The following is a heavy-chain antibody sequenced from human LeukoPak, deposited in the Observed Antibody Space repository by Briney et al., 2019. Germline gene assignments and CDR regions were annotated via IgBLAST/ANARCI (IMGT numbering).Heavy chain of an antibody. CDR3: ARVSIREPGTGDAFDI. V-gene: IGHV3-21*01. CDR2: VSSNSGYI. D-gene: IGHD6-13*01. CDR1: GFTFSRYN. Sequence: GGSLRLSCATSGFTFSRYNFHWLRQSPGKGLEWVSSVSSNSGYIYYADSVKGRFTVSRDNDKSSLSLQMNSLRAEETGIYYCARVSIREPGTGDAFDIWGQGTVVTVSS. J-gene: IGHJ3*02.